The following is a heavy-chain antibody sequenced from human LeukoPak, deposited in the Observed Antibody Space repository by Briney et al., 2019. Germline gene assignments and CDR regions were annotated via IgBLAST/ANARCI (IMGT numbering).Heavy chain of an antibody. J-gene: IGHJ4*02. CDR3: ARDSGGLNYYGSGSSNYFDY. D-gene: IGHD3-10*01. CDR2: ISSSGSTI. CDR1: GFTFSTYE. Sequence: GGSLRLSCAASGFTFSTYEMNWVRQAPGKGLEWVSYISSSGSTIYYADSVKGRFTISRDNAKNSLYLQMNSLRAEDTAVYYCARDSGGLNYYGSGSSNYFDYWGQGTLVTVSS. V-gene: IGHV3-48*03.